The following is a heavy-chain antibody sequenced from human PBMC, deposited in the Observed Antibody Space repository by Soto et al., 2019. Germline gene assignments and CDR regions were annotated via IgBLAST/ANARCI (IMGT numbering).Heavy chain of an antibody. CDR1: GLAFGNYA. CDR2: VSTNGRAT. CDR3: TKDRAFNYFYGMDV. J-gene: IGHJ6*02. Sequence: GGSLRLSCRASGLAFGNYAMNWVRQVPGRGLEWVAGVSTNGRATYYADSVRGRFTISRDNSKITVYLQMDSLRAEDTAVYYCTKDRAFNYFYGMDVWGQGTTVTVSS. D-gene: IGHD3-10*01. V-gene: IGHV3-23*01.